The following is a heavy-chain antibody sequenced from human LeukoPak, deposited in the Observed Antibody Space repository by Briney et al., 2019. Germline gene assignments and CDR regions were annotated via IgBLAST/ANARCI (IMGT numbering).Heavy chain of an antibody. CDR1: GYTFTSYA. CDR2: INAGNGNT. J-gene: IGHJ4*02. V-gene: IGHV1-3*01. CDR3: ARAYGDYTTFDY. D-gene: IGHD4-17*01. Sequence: ASVKVSCKASGYTFTSYAMHWVRQAPGQRLEWMGWINAGNGNTKYSQKFQGRVTITRDTSASTAYMELSSLRSEDTAVYYCARAYGDYTTFDYWGQGTLVTVSS.